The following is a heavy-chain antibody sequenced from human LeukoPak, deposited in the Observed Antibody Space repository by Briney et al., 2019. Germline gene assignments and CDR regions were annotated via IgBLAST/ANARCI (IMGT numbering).Heavy chain of an antibody. CDR1: GYTFPSYY. Sequence: ASVKVSCKASGYTFPSYYMHWVRQAPGQGLEWMGIINPSGGSTSYARKFQGRVTMTRDTSTSTVYMELSSLRSEDTDVYYCARVGDGYGDYVGVLDYWGQGTLVTVSS. V-gene: IGHV1-46*01. J-gene: IGHJ4*02. CDR2: INPSGGST. D-gene: IGHD4-17*01. CDR3: ARVGDGYGDYVGVLDY.